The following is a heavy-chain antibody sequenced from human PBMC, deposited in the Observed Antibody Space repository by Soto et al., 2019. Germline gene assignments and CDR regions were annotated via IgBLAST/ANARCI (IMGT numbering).Heavy chain of an antibody. D-gene: IGHD5-12*01. CDR1: GYTFTSYG. J-gene: IGHJ6*03. CDR3: ARVPDIVAIYYYYYYMDV. Sequence: GPSVKVSCKASGYTFTSYGISWVRQAPGQGLEWMGWISAYNGNTNYAQKLQGRVTMTTDTSTSTAYMELRSLRSDDTAVYYCARVPDIVAIYYYYYYMDVWGKGTTVTVSS. CDR2: ISAYNGNT. V-gene: IGHV1-18*01.